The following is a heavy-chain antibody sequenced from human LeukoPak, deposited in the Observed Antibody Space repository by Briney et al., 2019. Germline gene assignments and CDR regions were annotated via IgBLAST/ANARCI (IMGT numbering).Heavy chain of an antibody. V-gene: IGHV4-59*01. Sequence: SETLSLTCTVSGGSISSYYWSWIRQPPGKGLEWIGYIYYSGSTNYNPSLKSRVTISVDTSKNQFSLKLSSVTAADTAVYYCARVYYYGSGSYFSGYYGMDVWGQGTTVTVSS. J-gene: IGHJ6*02. D-gene: IGHD3-10*01. CDR2: IYYSGST. CDR1: GGSISSYY. CDR3: ARVYYYGSGSYFSGYYGMDV.